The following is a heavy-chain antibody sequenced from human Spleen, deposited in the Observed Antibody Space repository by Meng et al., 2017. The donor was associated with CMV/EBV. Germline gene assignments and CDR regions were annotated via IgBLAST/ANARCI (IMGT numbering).Heavy chain of an antibody. Sequence: GESLKISCAASGFTFSSPALHWVRQAPGMGLQWVSLITSNGFNKYYADYVKGRFTISRDNSKNTVDLQMNSLRAEDTAVYYCARDRLDYSTFWYRAGMDVWGQGTTVTVSS. CDR1: GFTFSSPA. D-gene: IGHD6-13*01. J-gene: IGHJ6*02. CDR2: ITSNGFNK. CDR3: ARDRLDYSTFWYRAGMDV. V-gene: IGHV3-30-3*01.